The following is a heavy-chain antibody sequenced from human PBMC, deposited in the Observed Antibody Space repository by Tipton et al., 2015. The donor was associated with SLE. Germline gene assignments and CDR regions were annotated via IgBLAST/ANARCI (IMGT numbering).Heavy chain of an antibody. CDR2: VYFSGNT. Sequence: TLSLTCTVSGDSINNYYWSWIRQPLGRGLEYIGHVYFSGNTNYNPSLNSRVTISADTSKNQISLKLNSVTAADTAVYYCARVAGYDILTGHSTFDYWGQGTLVTVSS. D-gene: IGHD3-9*01. CDR1: GDSINNYY. CDR3: ARVAGYDILTGHSTFDY. V-gene: IGHV4-59*08. J-gene: IGHJ4*02.